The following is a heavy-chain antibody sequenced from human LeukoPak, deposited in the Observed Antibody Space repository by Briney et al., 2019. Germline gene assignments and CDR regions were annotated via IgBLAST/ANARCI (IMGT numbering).Heavy chain of an antibody. V-gene: IGHV1-69*05. Sequence: SVKVSCKASGGTFSSYAISWVRQAPGQGLEWMGGIIPIFGTANYAQKFQGRVTITTDESTSTAYMELSSLRSEDTAVYYCARGSSASSGWYFPHFDYWGQGTLVTVSS. J-gene: IGHJ4*02. CDR2: IIPIFGTA. CDR3: ARGSSASSGWYFPHFDY. CDR1: GGTFSSYA. D-gene: IGHD6-19*01.